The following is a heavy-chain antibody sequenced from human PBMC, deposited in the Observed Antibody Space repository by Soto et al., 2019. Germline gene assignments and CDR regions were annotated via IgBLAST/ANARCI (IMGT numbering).Heavy chain of an antibody. V-gene: IGHV1-2*04. CDR2: INPNSGGT. Sequence: ASVKVSCKASGYTFTGYYMHWVRQAPGQGLEWMGWINPNSGGTNYAQKFQGWVTMTRDTSISTAYMELSRLRSDDTAVYYCARTPIRVTIFGVVIRSGMDVWGQGXTVTVSS. CDR3: ARTPIRVTIFGVVIRSGMDV. CDR1: GYTFTGYY. J-gene: IGHJ6*02. D-gene: IGHD3-3*01.